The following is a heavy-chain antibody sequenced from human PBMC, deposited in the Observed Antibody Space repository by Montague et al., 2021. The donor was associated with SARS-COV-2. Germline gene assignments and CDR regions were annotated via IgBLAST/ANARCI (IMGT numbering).Heavy chain of an antibody. CDR3: ARDSGRYYDFWSGYYNSHYYYSMDV. D-gene: IGHD3-3*01. CDR1: GFTFSSYS. Sequence: SLRLSCAASGFTFSSYSMNWVRQAPGKGLEWVSSISSSSSYIYYADSVKGRFTISRDNAKNSLYLQMNSLRAEDTAVYYCARDSGRYYDFWSGYYNSHYYYSMDVWGKGTTVTVSS. J-gene: IGHJ6*03. V-gene: IGHV3-21*01. CDR2: ISSSSSYI.